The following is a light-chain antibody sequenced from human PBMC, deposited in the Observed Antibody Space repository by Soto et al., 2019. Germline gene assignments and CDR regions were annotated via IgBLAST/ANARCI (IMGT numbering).Light chain of an antibody. CDR3: QQYYTFPWT. CDR1: QSISDS. V-gene: IGKV1-5*01. Sequence: DIQMTQSPSTLSASVGDRVTITCRASQSISDSLAWYQQKPGKAPYLLISDASSLERGVPSRFSGSGSGTEFTLTISSLQAEDAGVYHCQQYYTFPWTFGQGTKVDIK. CDR2: DAS. J-gene: IGKJ1*01.